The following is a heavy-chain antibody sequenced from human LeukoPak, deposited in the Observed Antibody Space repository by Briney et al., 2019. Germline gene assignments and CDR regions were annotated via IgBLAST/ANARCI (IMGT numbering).Heavy chain of an antibody. CDR2: INPNSVVT. D-gene: IGHD2-8*01. Sequence: ASVKASCKVSGYTFTVYYIDWVRESPGQGRGGMGWINPNSVVTNYAHKLQGRVTMTRDTFICTDYKEPSRLRSDDTGVYYCGRVVRYLFDRWGQGTPVTVSS. CDR1: GYTFTVYY. V-gene: IGHV1-2*07. J-gene: IGHJ5*02. CDR3: GRVVRYLFDR.